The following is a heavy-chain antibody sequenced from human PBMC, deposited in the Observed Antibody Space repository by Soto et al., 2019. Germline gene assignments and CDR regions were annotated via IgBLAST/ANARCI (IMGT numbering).Heavy chain of an antibody. J-gene: IGHJ4*02. CDR1: GGPFSSYI. V-gene: IGHV1-69*08. CDR3: ARDRAQYNAAIAMAY. D-gene: IGHD2-21*01. CDR2: IIPMFGLT. Sequence: QVQLVQSGAEVKKPGSSVKVSCKASGGPFSSYIMTWVRQAPGQGLEWMGRIIPMFGLTNYAQKFQGRVTITADKSTNTVYMELSGLRSEDTAIYYCARDRAQYNAAIAMAYWGQGTLVSVSS.